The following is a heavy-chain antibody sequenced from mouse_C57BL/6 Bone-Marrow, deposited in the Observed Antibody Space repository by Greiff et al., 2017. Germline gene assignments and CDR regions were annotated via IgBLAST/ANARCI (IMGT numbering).Heavy chain of an antibody. CDR2: IYPGSGST. J-gene: IGHJ1*03. V-gene: IGHV1-55*01. D-gene: IGHD3-2*02. CDR1: GYTFTSYW. Sequence: QVQLQQPGAELVKPGASVKMSCKASGYTFTSYWITWVKQRPGQGLEWIGDIYPGSGSTNYNEKFKSKATLTVDTSSSPAYMQLSSLTSEDSAVYDCARETAQATNLDVWGTGTTVTVSS. CDR3: ARETAQATNLDV.